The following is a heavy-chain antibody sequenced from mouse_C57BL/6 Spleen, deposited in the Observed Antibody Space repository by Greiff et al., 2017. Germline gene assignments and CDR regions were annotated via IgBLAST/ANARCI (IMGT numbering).Heavy chain of an antibody. CDR2: IDPETGGT. CDR1: GYTFTDYE. J-gene: IGHJ2*02. D-gene: IGHD2-3*01. V-gene: IGHV1-15*01. CDR3: TRRWLLNFDFDY. Sequence: QVQLQQSGAELVRPGASVTLSCKASGYTFTDYEMHWVKQTPVPGLEWIGAIDPETGGTAYNQKFKGKAILTADKSSSTASMELRSLTSDDCAVYYWTRRWLLNFDFDYWGQGTSVTVSS.